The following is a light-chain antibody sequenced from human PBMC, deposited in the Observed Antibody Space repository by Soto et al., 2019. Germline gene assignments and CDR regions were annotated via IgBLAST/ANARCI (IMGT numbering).Light chain of an antibody. V-gene: IGLV1-40*01. CDR2: GNS. J-gene: IGLJ2*01. Sequence: QSVLTQPPSESGAPGQRVTISCTGSSSNIGAGYDVHWYQQLPGTAPKLLIYGNSNRPSGVPDRFSGSKSGTSASLAITGLQAEDEADYYCQSYDSSRSGNVVFGGGTKLTLL. CDR3: QSYDSSRSGNVV. CDR1: SSNIGAGYD.